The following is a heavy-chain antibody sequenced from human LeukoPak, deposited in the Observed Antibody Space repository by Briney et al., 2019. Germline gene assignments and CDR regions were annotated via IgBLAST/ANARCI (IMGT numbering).Heavy chain of an antibody. Sequence: PGGSLRLSCAASGFTFSDYYMSWIRQAPGKGLEWVSYISSSGSTIYYADSAKGRFPISRENAKISLYLQMNSLRAEDTAVYYCARGRSSSWYYGPSFDYWGQGTLVTVSS. CDR3: ARGRSSSWYYGPSFDY. CDR1: GFTFSDYY. CDR2: ISSSGSTI. J-gene: IGHJ4*02. V-gene: IGHV3-11*01. D-gene: IGHD6-13*01.